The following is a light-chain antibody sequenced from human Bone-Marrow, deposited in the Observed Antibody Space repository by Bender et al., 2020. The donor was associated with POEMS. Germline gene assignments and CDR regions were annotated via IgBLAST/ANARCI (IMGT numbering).Light chain of an antibody. J-gene: IGLJ2*01. V-gene: IGLV1-40*01. CDR1: SSNTGSGYD. CDR3: QAYDSSLGGWI. Sequence: QSVLTQPPSVSGAPGQRVTISCTGSSSNTGSGYDINWYQHLPGTAPKLLIYGNNNRPSGVPDRISGSKSGTTASLAITGLQAEDEADYYCQAYDSSLGGWIFGGGTKVTVL. CDR2: GNN.